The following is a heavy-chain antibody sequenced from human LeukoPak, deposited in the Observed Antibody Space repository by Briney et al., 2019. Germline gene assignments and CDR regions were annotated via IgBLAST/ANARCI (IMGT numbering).Heavy chain of an antibody. D-gene: IGHD2-15*01. CDR2: IYSGGST. CDR1: GFTVSSNY. CDR3: ARDEYCSGGSCSGYYMDV. Sequence: GGSLRLSCAASGFTVSSNYMRWVRQAPGKGLEWVSVIYSGGSTYYADSVKGRFTISRDNSKNTLYLQMNSLRAEDTAVYYCARDEYCSGGSCSGYYMDVWGKGTTVTVSS. V-gene: IGHV3-66*02. J-gene: IGHJ6*03.